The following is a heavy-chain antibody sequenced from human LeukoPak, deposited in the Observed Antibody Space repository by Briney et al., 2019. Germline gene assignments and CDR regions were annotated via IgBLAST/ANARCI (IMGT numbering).Heavy chain of an antibody. CDR3: ARGPAVQLNYYGSGSYDAAHLDY. D-gene: IGHD3-10*01. J-gene: IGHJ4*02. CDR2: INHSGST. Sequence: SETLSLTCAVYGGSFSGYYWSWIRQPPGKGLEWIGEINHSGSTNYNPSLKSRVTISVDTSKNQFSLKLSSVTAADTAVYYCARGPAVQLNYYGSGSYDAAHLDYWGQGTLVTVSS. V-gene: IGHV4-34*01. CDR1: GGSFSGYY.